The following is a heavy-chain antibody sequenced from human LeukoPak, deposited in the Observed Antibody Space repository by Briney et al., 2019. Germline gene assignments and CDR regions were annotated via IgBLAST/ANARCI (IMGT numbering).Heavy chain of an antibody. V-gene: IGHV4-39*01. CDR3: ARRGSYDSSGYYRKTRSYFQH. CDR1: GGSISSSSYY. D-gene: IGHD3-22*01. J-gene: IGHJ1*01. Sequence: PSETLSLTCTVSGGSISSSSYYWGWIRQPPGKGLEWIGSIYYSGSTYYNPSLKSRVTISVDTSKNQFSLKLSSVTAADTAVYYCARRGSYDSSGYYRKTRSYFQHWGQGTLVTVSS. CDR2: IYYSGST.